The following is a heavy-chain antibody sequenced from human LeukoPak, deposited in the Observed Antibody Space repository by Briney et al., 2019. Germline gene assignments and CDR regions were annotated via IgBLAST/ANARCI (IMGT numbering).Heavy chain of an antibody. CDR2: MSAYNSNT. V-gene: IGHV1-18*01. J-gene: IGHJ6*02. D-gene: IGHD3-22*01. Sequence: ASVKVSCKASGYSGTSYGISWVRQAPGQGLEWMGWMSAYNSNTNYAQNLQRRVTMTTDTSTSTAYIELRSLRSDDTAVYYCARGYYDSSGQNYGMDVWGQGTTVTVSS. CDR1: GYSGTSYG. CDR3: ARGYYDSSGQNYGMDV.